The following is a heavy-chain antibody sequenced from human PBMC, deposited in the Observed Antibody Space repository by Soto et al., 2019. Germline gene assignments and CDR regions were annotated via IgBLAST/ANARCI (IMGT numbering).Heavy chain of an antibody. J-gene: IGHJ3*02. CDR2: IYYSGST. CDR3: ASPGIAVANDAFDI. CDR1: GDSISRSSYY. Sequence: PSETLSLTCSVSGDSISRSSYYWGWIRQPPGKGLEWIGSIYYSGSTYYNPSLKSRVTISVDTSKNQFSLKLSSVAAADTAVYCCASPGIAVANDAFDIWGQGTMVTVSS. D-gene: IGHD6-19*01. V-gene: IGHV4-39*01.